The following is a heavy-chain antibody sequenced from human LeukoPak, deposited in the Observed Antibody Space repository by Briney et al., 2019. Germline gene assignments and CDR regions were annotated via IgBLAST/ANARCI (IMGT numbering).Heavy chain of an antibody. J-gene: IGHJ4*02. CDR2: IKEDGTEK. D-gene: IGHD3-22*01. CDR3: AREVVLSTSAWFEY. CDR1: GFTFSSYW. Sequence: PGGSLRLSCAASGFTFSSYWMSWVRQAPGKGLEWVAKIKEDGTEKYYQDSVKGRFTISRDNAKNSLYLQMNSLRAEDTAVYYCAREVVLSTSAWFEYWGQGTLVTVSS. V-gene: IGHV3-7*01.